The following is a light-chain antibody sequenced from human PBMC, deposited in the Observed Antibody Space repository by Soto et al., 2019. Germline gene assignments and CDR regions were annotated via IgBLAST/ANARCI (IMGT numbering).Light chain of an antibody. CDR1: SSNIGAGYD. V-gene: IGLV1-40*01. CDR2: GNS. CDR3: QSFDSSLSDVV. Sequence: QLVLTQPPSVSGAPGQRVTISCTGGSSNIGAGYDVHWYQQLPGTAPKLLISGNSNRPSGVPDRFSGSKSGTSASLAITRLQAEDEADYYCQSFDSSLSDVVFGGGTQLTVL. J-gene: IGLJ2*01.